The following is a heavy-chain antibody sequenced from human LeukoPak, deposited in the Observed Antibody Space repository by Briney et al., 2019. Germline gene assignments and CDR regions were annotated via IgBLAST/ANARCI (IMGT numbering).Heavy chain of an antibody. J-gene: IGHJ4*02. Sequence: GGSLRLSCAASGFTFSSYAMHWVRQAPGKGLEYVSAISSNGGSTYYANSVKGRFTISRDNSKNTLYLQMGSLRAEDMAVYYCARVSRDGAGTGFHYFDYWGQGTLVTVSS. V-gene: IGHV3-64*01. CDR3: ARVSRDGAGTGFHYFDY. CDR1: GFTFSSYA. CDR2: ISSNGGST. D-gene: IGHD6-13*01.